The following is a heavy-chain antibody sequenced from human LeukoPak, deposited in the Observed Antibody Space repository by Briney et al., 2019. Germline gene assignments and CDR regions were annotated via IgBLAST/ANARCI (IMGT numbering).Heavy chain of an antibody. D-gene: IGHD3-9*01. CDR1: GGSFSGYY. J-gene: IGHJ3*02. CDR2: INHSGST. Sequence: SETLSLTCAVYGGSFSGYYWSWIRQPPGKGLEWIGEINHSGSTNYNPSLKSRVTISVDTSKNQFSLKLSSVTAADTAVYYCARGDILTGYYDAFDIWRQGTMVTVSS. V-gene: IGHV4-34*01. CDR3: ARGDILTGYYDAFDI.